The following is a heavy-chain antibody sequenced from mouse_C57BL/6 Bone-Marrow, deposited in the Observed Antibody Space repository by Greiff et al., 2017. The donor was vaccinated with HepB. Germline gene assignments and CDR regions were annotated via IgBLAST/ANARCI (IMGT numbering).Heavy chain of an antibody. CDR1: GFTFSSYA. CDR2: ISDGGSYT. Sequence: EVMLVESGGGLVKPGGSLKLSCAASGFTFSSYAMSWVRQTPEKRLEWVATISDGGSYTYYPDNVKGRFTISRDNAKNNLYLQMSHLKSEDTAMYYCAREGEGYYAWFAYWGQGTLVTVSA. D-gene: IGHD2-3*01. CDR3: AREGEGYYAWFAY. J-gene: IGHJ3*01. V-gene: IGHV5-4*01.